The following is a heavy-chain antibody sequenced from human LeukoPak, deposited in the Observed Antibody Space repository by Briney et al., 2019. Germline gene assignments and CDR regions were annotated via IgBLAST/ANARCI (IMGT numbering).Heavy chain of an antibody. J-gene: IGHJ4*02. CDR3: ARFGIETIFGVVISYYFDY. CDR1: GGSISSYY. D-gene: IGHD3-3*01. V-gene: IGHV4-59*01. Sequence: PSETLSLTCTVSGGSISSYYWSWIRQPPGKGLEWIGYIYYSGSTNYNPSLKSRVTISVDTSKNQFSLKLSSVTAADTAVYCCARFGIETIFGVVISYYFDYWGQGTLVTVSS. CDR2: IYYSGST.